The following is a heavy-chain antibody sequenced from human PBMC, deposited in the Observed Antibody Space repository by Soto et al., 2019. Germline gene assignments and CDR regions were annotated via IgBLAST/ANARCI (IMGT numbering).Heavy chain of an antibody. J-gene: IGHJ4*02. CDR2: INPSGGST. V-gene: IGHV1-46*01. CDR3: ARDPGIAARRYFDY. D-gene: IGHD6-6*01. Sequence: XSVKVSCKASRYTFTSYYMHWVRQAPGQGFEWMGIINPSGGSTSYAQKFQGRVTMTRDTSTSTVYMELSSLRSEDTAVYYCARDPGIAARRYFDYWGQGTLVTVSS. CDR1: RYTFTSYY.